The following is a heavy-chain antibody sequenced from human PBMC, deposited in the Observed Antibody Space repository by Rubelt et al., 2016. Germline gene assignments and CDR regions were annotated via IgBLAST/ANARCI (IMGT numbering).Heavy chain of an antibody. CDR2: IYWDDDK. CDR1: GFSLSTSRVG. J-gene: IGHJ4*02. V-gene: IGHV2-5*02. Sequence: QITLKESGPTLVKPTQTLTLTCTFSGFSLSTSRVGVGWIRHPPGKALEWLALIYWDDDKRYSSSLKNRLTITKDTSKNQVVLTMTNMDPVDTASYHCAHKFNRGFDHWGQGTLGTVSS. D-gene: IGHD1-14*01. CDR3: AHKFNRGFDH.